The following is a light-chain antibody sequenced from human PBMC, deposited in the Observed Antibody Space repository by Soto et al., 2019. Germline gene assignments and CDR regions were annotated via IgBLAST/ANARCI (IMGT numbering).Light chain of an antibody. CDR2: GAS. CDR1: QSVSSSY. V-gene: IGKV3-20*01. Sequence: EIVLTQSPGTLSLSPGERATLSCRASQSVSSSYLAWYQQKPGQAPRLLIYGASSRATGIPDRFSGCGSGTDFTLTISRLEPEDFAVYYCQQYGSSPRTFGQGTKVELK. J-gene: IGKJ1*01. CDR3: QQYGSSPRT.